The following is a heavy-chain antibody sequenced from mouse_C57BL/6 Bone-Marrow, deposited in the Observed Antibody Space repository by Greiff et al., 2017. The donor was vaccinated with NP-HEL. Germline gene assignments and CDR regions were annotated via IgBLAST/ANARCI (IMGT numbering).Heavy chain of an antibody. CDR2: IDPSDSET. V-gene: IGHV1-52*01. D-gene: IGHD1-1*02. Sequence: QVQLQQPGAELVRPGSSVKLSCKASGYTFTSYWMHWVKQRPIQGLEWIGNIDPSDSETHYNQKFKDKATLTVDKSSSTAYMQLSSLTSEDSAVYYCASCLWWWYFDVWGTGTTVTVSS. CDR3: ASCLWWWYFDV. CDR1: GYTFTSYW. J-gene: IGHJ1*03.